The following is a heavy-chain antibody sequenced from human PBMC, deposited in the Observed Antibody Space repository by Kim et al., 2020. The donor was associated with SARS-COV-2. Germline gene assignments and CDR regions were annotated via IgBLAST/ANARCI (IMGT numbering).Heavy chain of an antibody. V-gene: IGHV1-24*01. D-gene: IGHD6-19*01. J-gene: IGHJ1*01. Sequence: ASVKVSCKVSGYTLTELSMHWVRQAPGKGLEWMGGFDPEDGETIYAQKFQGRVTMTEDTSTDTAYMELSSLRSEDTAVYYCATEGAVAGSTMQEYFQHWGQGTLVTVSS. CDR3: ATEGAVAGSTMQEYFQH. CDR2: FDPEDGET. CDR1: GYTLTELS.